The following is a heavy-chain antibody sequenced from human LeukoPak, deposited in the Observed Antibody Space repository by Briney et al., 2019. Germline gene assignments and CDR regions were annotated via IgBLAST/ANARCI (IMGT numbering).Heavy chain of an antibody. CDR3: ARAIR. CDR2: INRDGSEK. V-gene: IGHV3-7*01. CDR1: GFTFSNHW. Sequence: GGPLRLSCAASGFTFSNHWMSWVRQAPGKGLEWVANINRDGSEKYYVDSVKGRFTISRDNAKNSLYLQMNSLRAEDTAVYYCARAIRWGQGTLVTVSS. J-gene: IGHJ4*02.